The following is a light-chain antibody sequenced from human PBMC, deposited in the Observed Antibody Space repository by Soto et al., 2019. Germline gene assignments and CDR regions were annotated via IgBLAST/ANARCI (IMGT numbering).Light chain of an antibody. CDR1: QIVSSNY. CDR2: NAS. CDR3: QQYGRRPRT. Sequence: EIGLTQSPGTRSLSPWERATLSCRASQIVSSNYLAWYQQKPGQAPRLLISNASRRATGIPDRVSGSGSGTDFTLASSSREPEDFAVYSCQQYGRRPRTFGQGTKVDI. J-gene: IGKJ1*01. V-gene: IGKV3-20*01.